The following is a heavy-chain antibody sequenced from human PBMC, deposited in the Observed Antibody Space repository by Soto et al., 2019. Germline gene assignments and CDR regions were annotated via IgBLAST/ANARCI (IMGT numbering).Heavy chain of an antibody. CDR1: GGTFSSYA. CDR2: IIPIFGTA. Sequence: QVQLVQSGAEVKKPGSSVKVSCKASGGTFSSYAISWVRQAPGQGLEWMGGIIPIFGTAKYAQKFQVRVTITSDESTSTPYMELSSLRAEDTAVYYCARTGYCSGGSCYSVFDYWGQGTLVTVSS. D-gene: IGHD2-15*01. CDR3: ARTGYCSGGSCYSVFDY. J-gene: IGHJ4*02. V-gene: IGHV1-69*01.